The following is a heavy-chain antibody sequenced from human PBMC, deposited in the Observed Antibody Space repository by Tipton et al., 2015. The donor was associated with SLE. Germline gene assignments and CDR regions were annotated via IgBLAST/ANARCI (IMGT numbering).Heavy chain of an antibody. D-gene: IGHD2-21*01. Sequence: TLSLTCAVYGGSFSGYYWSWIRQPPGKGLEWIGEINHSGSTYHNPSLKSRVTISEDTSKNQFSLKLTSVTAADTAIYYCVRGHPHIVVLIGGGWFDPWGQGTLVTVSS. J-gene: IGHJ5*02. V-gene: IGHV4-34*01. CDR1: GGSFSGYY. CDR2: INHSGST. CDR3: VRGHPHIVVLIGGGWFDP.